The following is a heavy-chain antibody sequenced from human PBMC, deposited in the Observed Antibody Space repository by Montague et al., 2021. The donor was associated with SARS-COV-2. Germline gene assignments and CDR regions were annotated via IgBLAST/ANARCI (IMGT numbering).Heavy chain of an antibody. J-gene: IGHJ6*02. CDR3: ARGLSRYSSGKTPFLHSEMDV. Sequence: SETLSLTCTVSGGSISSYYWRWIRQPPGKVLEWIGYIYYSGSTNYNPSLKSRVTISVDTSKNQFSLKLSSVTAADTAVYYCARGLSRYSSGKTPFLHSEMDVWGQGTTVTVSS. V-gene: IGHV4-59*01. D-gene: IGHD6-19*01. CDR2: IYYSGST. CDR1: GGSISSYY.